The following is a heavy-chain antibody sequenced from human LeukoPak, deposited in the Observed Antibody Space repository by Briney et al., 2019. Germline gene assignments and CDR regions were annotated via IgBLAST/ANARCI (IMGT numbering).Heavy chain of an antibody. CDR2: IFYTGST. CDR3: ARGTYNSSPPDL. Sequence: SETLSLTCTVSGVSIRSNYWSWIRQPPGKGLEWIGYIFYTGSTKYNPSLKSRVTILVDTSRNQFSLRLSSVTAADTAVYSCARGTYNSSPPDLWGQGTMVTVSS. CDR1: GVSIRSNY. D-gene: IGHD1-14*01. J-gene: IGHJ3*01. V-gene: IGHV4-59*01.